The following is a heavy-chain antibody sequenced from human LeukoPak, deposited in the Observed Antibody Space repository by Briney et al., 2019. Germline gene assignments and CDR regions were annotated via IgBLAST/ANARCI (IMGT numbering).Heavy chain of an antibody. CDR2: INPSGGGT. D-gene: IGHD1-26*01. CDR1: GYTFISYY. J-gene: IGHJ3*02. V-gene: IGHV1-46*01. Sequence: ASVKVSCKASGYTFISYYMHWVRQAPGQGLEWMGIINPSGGGTSYAQKFQGRVTMTRDTSTSTVYMELSSLRSEDTAVYYCARVAYSGSYHDAFDIWGQGTMVTVSS. CDR3: ARVAYSGSYHDAFDI.